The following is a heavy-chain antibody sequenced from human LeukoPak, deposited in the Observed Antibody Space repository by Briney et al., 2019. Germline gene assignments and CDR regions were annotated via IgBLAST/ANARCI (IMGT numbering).Heavy chain of an antibody. V-gene: IGHV3-33*01. CDR1: GFTFSSYG. D-gene: IGHD3-16*02. CDR2: IWYDGSNK. J-gene: IGHJ4*02. CDR3: ARDYDYVWGSYPFDY. Sequence: GGSLRLSCAASGFTFSSYGMHWVRQAPGKGLEWVAVIWYDGSNKYYADSVKGRFTISRDNSKNTLYLQMNSLRAEDTAVYYCARDYDYVWGSYPFDYWGQGTLVTVSS.